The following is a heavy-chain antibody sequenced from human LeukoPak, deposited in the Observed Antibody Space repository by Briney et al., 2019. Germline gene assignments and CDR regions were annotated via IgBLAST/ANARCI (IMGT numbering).Heavy chain of an antibody. CDR3: ARHLFASSGSYSRHFDY. Sequence: PSETLSLTCTVSGGSISSYYWSWIRQPPGKGLEWIGYIYYSGSTNYNPSLKSRVTISVDTSNNQFSLKLNSVTDADTAVYFCARHLFASSGSYSRHFDYWSQGTLVTVSS. V-gene: IGHV4-59*08. CDR1: GGSISSYY. D-gene: IGHD3-22*01. CDR2: IYYSGST. J-gene: IGHJ4*02.